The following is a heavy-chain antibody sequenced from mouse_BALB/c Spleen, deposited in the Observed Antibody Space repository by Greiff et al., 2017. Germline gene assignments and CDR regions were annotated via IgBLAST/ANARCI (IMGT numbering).Heavy chain of an antibody. CDR2: IYPGNVNT. V-gene: IGHV1S56*01. J-gene: IGHJ2*01. CDR1: GYTFTSYY. Sequence: VQLQQSGPELVKPGASVRISCKASGYTFTSYYIHWVKQRPGQGLEWIGWIYPGNVNTKYNEKFKGKATLTADKSSSTAYMQLSSLTSEDSAVYFCAGGSYYFDYWGQGTTLTVSS. CDR3: AGGSYYFDY. D-gene: IGHD3-1*01.